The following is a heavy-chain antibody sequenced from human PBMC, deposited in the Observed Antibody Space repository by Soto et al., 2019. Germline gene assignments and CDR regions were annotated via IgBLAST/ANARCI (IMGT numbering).Heavy chain of an antibody. D-gene: IGHD3-16*01. V-gene: IGHV2-5*01. CDR1: GFSLSTGGVG. J-gene: IGHJ5*02. Sequence: QITLKESGPTLVKPTQTLTLTCSFSGFSLSTGGVGVAWIRQPPGKALEWLAIIYYNDDKRYSPSLKSRLTITKDTSKNQVVLTMTNMDPVDTATYYCAHRTERVEANNFMRWFDPWCQGTLVTVSS. CDR3: AHRTERVEANNFMRWFDP. CDR2: IYYNDDK.